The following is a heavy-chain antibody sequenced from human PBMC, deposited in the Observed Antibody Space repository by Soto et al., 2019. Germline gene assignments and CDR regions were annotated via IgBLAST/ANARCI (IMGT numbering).Heavy chain of an antibody. CDR3: AREVHGSGSYVRWFDP. V-gene: IGHV4-31*03. CDR1: GGSISSGGYY. Sequence: QVQLQESGPGLVKPSQTLSLTCTVSGGSISSGGYYWSWIRQHPGKGLEWIGYIYYRGSTYYNPSLKGRVNLSVDTYKNQFSLKLSSVTAADTAVYYCAREVHGSGSYVRWFDPWGQGTLVTVSS. D-gene: IGHD3-10*01. CDR2: IYYRGST. J-gene: IGHJ5*02.